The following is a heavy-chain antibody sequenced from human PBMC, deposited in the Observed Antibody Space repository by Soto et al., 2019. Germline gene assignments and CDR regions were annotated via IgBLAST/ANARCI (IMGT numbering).Heavy chain of an antibody. D-gene: IGHD2-21*02. V-gene: IGHV4-39*01. CDR2: FHNSGSI. J-gene: IGHJ5*02. CDR3: ARGRTAHIVVVTATNNWFDP. CDR1: GGSISDSNDH. Sequence: PSETLSLTCTVSGGSISDSNDHWGWIRQSPGQGLEWIGSFHNSGSIHYNPPFKSRATISVDTSKNQFSLKLSSVTAADTAVYYCARGRTAHIVVVTATNNWFDPWGQGTLVTVSS.